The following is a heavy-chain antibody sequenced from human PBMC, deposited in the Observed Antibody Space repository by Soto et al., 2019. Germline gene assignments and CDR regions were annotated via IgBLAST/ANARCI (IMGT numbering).Heavy chain of an antibody. V-gene: IGHV1-18*01. D-gene: IGHD3-22*01. CDR1: GYTFSSYG. CDR2: ITPYFGTT. CDR3: ARGPRASYYYDSSSHYFLF. Sequence: ASVKVCCKASGYTFSSYGITWVRHAPGRGLEWMGWITPYFGTTKYAQKLQDRVTLTTDTSTSTVHMELTSLRSDDTAVYYCARGPRASYYYDSSSHYFLFWGQGTPVTVSS. J-gene: IGHJ1*01.